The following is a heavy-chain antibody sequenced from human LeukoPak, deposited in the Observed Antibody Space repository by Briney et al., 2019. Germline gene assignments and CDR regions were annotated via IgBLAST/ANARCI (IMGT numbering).Heavy chain of an antibody. J-gene: IGHJ5*01. V-gene: IGHV3-23*01. D-gene: IGHD3-22*01. CDR3: AKDRPNFHENSGHYYRRDGDS. Sequence: GGSLTLSCQASGFTFYMYAMSWVRQAPGKGLEWVASMCGTASCTFYPDSVKGRFTISRDNSKNVLYLRMNSLTAEDTAIYYCAKDRPNFHENSGHYYRRDGDSWGQGTLVTVSS. CDR1: GFTFYMYA. CDR2: MCGTASCT.